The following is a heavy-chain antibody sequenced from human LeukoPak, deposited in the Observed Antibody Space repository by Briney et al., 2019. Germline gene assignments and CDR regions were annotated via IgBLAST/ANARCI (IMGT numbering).Heavy chain of an antibody. J-gene: IGHJ4*02. CDR3: AKARWNDLIGGYYFDR. CDR2: ISSDGGFT. Sequence: PGGSLRLSCAASGFAFSYYAIHWVRQAPGKGLEYVSAISSDGGFTYYADSVKGRFTISRDNSKNTVFLQMNSLRAEDTAVYYCAKARWNDLIGGYYFDRWGQGTLVTVSS. D-gene: IGHD1-1*01. CDR1: GFAFSYYA. V-gene: IGHV3-64*02.